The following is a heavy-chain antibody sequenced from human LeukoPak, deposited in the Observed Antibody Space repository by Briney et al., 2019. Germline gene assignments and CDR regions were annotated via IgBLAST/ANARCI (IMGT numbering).Heavy chain of an antibody. V-gene: IGHV3-43D*03. Sequence: GGSLRLSCAASGFTFDDYAMHWVRQAPGKGLEWVSLITWDGGTTYYADSVKGRFTISRDTSKNTVGLLGNSLRAEDTAVYYCARVWELSYDYWGQGTLVTVSS. D-gene: IGHD1-26*01. CDR2: ITWDGGTT. CDR1: GFTFDDYA. J-gene: IGHJ4*02. CDR3: ARVWELSYDY.